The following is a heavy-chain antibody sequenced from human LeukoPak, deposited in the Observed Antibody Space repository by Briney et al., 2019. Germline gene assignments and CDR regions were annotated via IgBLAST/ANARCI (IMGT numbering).Heavy chain of an antibody. CDR3: ARSSPVGPAELDS. CDR2: IYYTGNT. CDR1: GGSISSYY. J-gene: IGHJ4*02. Sequence: SETLSLTCTVSGGSISSYYWSWIRQPPGKQLEWIGYIYYTGNTNHNPSLKSRVTILIDTSTNQFSLKLKSVTPADTAVYYCARSSPVGPAELDSWGQGTLVTVS. V-gene: IGHV4-59*01. D-gene: IGHD1-14*01.